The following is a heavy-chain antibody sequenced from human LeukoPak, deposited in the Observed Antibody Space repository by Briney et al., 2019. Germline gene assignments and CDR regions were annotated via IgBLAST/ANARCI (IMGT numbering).Heavy chain of an antibody. D-gene: IGHD2-8*02. CDR3: ARSPITNIWYYFDY. CDR2: INPSGGST. J-gene: IGHJ4*02. V-gene: IGHV1-46*01. CDR1: GYTFTSHY. Sequence: ASVKVSCKASGYTFTSHYVHRVRQAPGQGPEWMGMINPSGGSTSYSQKFQGRVTMTRDTSTTTLYMDLSSLRSEDTAVYYCARSPITNIWYYFDYWGQGTLVTVSS.